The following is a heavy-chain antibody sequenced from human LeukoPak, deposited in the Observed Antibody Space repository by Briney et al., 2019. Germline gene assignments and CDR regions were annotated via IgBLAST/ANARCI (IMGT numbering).Heavy chain of an antibody. Sequence: PGGSLRLSCAASGFTFSAYSINWVRQAPGRGLEWVSSISSSGTYIYYADSVKGRFTISRDNAKNSLSLQMNSLRAEDTAVYYCARDFRYSGSYHHWLDPWGQGTLVTVSS. CDR3: ARDFRYSGSYHHWLDP. CDR1: GFTFSAYS. D-gene: IGHD1-26*01. CDR2: ISSSGTYI. V-gene: IGHV3-21*01. J-gene: IGHJ5*02.